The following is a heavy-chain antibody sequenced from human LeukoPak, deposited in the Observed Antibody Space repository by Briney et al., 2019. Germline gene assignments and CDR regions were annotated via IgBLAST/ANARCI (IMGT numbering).Heavy chain of an antibody. CDR2: IIPIFGTA. D-gene: IGHD6-13*01. Sequence: ASVKVSCKASGGTFSSYAISWVRQAPGQGLEWMGGIIPIFGTANYAQKFQGRVTITADKSTSTAYMELSSLRSEDTAVYYCARDHGVAAAGSLYFDYWGQGTLVTVSS. J-gene: IGHJ4*02. V-gene: IGHV1-69*06. CDR1: GGTFSSYA. CDR3: ARDHGVAAAGSLYFDY.